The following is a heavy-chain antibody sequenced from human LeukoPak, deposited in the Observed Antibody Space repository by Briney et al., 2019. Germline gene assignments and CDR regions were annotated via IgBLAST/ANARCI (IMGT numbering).Heavy chain of an antibody. CDR1: GFTFRSYT. J-gene: IGHJ4*02. CDR3: ARKGGRGSSSSDYFDS. CDR2: ISSNAAYI. Sequence: GGPLRLSCAASGFTFRSYTMNWVRQAPGKGLEWVSSISSNAAYIYYADSLRDRLTISRDNAGNSLFLQMNSLRAEDTAVYYCARKGGRGSSSSDYFDSWGQGTLVTVSS. D-gene: IGHD6-6*01. V-gene: IGHV3-21*01.